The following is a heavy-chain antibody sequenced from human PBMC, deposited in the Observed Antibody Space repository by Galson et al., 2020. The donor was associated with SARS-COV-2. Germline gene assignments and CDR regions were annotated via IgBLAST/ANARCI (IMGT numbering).Heavy chain of an antibody. Sequence: PSETLSLTCAVSGGSVSSGAFSWSWIRQPPGQGLEWIGYIYDSGNTYYNPSLKSRVSISVDRSKNQFSLNLSSVTAADTAVYYCARGQQTELLTPFDFWGQGTLGTVSS. CDR3: ARGQQTELLTPFDF. J-gene: IGHJ4*02. V-gene: IGHV4-30-2*01. CDR1: GGSVSSGAFS. CDR2: IYDSGNT. D-gene: IGHD1-26*01.